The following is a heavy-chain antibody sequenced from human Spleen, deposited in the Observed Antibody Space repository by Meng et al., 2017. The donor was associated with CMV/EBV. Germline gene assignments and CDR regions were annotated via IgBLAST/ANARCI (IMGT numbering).Heavy chain of an antibody. V-gene: IGHV3-21*01. D-gene: IGHD2-2*01. CDR2: ISSSGIYI. CDR1: GFTFSSYR. CDR3: ARGRHCSSASCEGIYYYSGLDV. Sequence: GESLKISCAASGFTFSSYRMNWVRQAPGKGLEWVASISSSGIYIFYADSVKGRFTISRDNVKNSLYLQMNSLRAEDTAVYYCARGRHCSSASCEGIYYYSGLDVWGQGTTVTVSS. J-gene: IGHJ6*02.